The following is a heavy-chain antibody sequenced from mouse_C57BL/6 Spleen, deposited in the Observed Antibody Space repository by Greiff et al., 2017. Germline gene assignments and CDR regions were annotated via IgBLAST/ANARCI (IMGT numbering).Heavy chain of an antibody. CDR3: ARHARSNYDFDY. Sequence: EVKLLESGGGLVQPGGSLKLSCAASGFTFSDYYMYWVRQTPEQRLEWVAYISNGGGSTYYPDTVKGRFTISRDNAKNTLYLQLSRLKSEDTAMYYCARHARSNYDFDYWGQGTTLTVSS. J-gene: IGHJ2*01. D-gene: IGHD2-5*01. CDR2: ISNGGGST. V-gene: IGHV5-12*01. CDR1: GFTFSDYY.